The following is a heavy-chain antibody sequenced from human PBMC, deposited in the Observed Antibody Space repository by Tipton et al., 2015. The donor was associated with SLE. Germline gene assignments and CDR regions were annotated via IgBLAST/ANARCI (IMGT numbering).Heavy chain of an antibody. J-gene: IGHJ5*02. D-gene: IGHD3-22*01. CDR2: ISGNGDTK. CDR1: GFTFSSYG. V-gene: IGHV3-48*03. Sequence: SLRLSCEPSGFTFSSYGMHWVRQAPGKGLEWVSFISGNGDTKYYADSVKGRFTISRDNAKNSLFLQMNSLRVEDTAVYYCARDQGGYYDSSGYYYEWFDPWGQGTLVTVSS. CDR3: ARDQGGYYDSSGYYYEWFDP.